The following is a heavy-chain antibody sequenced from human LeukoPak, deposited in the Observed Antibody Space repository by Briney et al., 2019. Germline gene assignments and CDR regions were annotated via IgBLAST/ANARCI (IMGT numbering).Heavy chain of an antibody. Sequence: SVKVSCKASGGTFGSYAISWVRQAPGQGLEWMGGIIPIFGTTNYAQKFQGRVTITADESTSTAYMELSSLRSEDTAVYYCARESVPAAIMDYYYYMDVWGKGTTVTVSS. D-gene: IGHD2-2*02. V-gene: IGHV1-69*13. CDR2: IIPIFGTT. CDR1: GGTFGSYA. J-gene: IGHJ6*03. CDR3: ARESVPAAIMDYYYYMDV.